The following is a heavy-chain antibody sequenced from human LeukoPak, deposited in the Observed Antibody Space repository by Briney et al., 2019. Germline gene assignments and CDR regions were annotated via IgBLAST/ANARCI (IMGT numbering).Heavy chain of an antibody. CDR1: GFTFSGFL. V-gene: IGHV3-7*04. J-gene: IGHJ4*02. CDR3: ARDRIQLWSHDY. CDR2: IKPDGSEK. Sequence: GGSLRLSCAASGFTFSGFLMTWVRQAPGKGLEWVANIKPDGSEKYYVDSVKGRFTISRDNAKNSLYLQMNGLRAEDTAVYYRARDRIQLWSHDYWGQGTLVTVSS. D-gene: IGHD5-18*01.